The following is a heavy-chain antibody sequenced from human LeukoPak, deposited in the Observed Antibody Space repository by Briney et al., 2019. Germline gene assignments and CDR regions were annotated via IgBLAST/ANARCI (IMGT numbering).Heavy chain of an antibody. J-gene: IGHJ4*02. CDR1: GFTFSSYW. CDR2: INSDGSST. D-gene: IGHD3-22*01. CDR3: AKDETTYYYDSSGSDY. Sequence: PGGSLRLSCAASGFTFSSYWMHWVRQAPGKGLVWVSRINSDGSSTSYADSVKGRFTISRDNARNTLYLQMNSLRAEDTAVYYCAKDETTYYYDSSGSDYWGQGTLVTVSS. V-gene: IGHV3-74*01.